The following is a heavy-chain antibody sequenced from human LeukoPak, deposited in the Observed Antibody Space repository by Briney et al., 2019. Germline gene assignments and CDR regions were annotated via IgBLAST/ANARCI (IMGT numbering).Heavy chain of an antibody. CDR1: GDSITSGGYY. CDR3: ARENSSGWMFRRYFDF. D-gene: IGHD6-19*01. Sequence: SSQTLSLTCTISGDSITSGGYYWSWIRQPPGKGLEWIGYFYYSGSTYYNPSLKSRLSISVATSKTQFSLSLSSVTAADTAVYYCARENSSGWMFRRYFDFWGQGILVTVSS. J-gene: IGHJ4*02. CDR2: FYYSGST. V-gene: IGHV4-30-4*08.